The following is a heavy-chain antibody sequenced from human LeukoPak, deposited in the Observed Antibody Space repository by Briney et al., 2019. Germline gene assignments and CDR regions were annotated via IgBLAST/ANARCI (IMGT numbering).Heavy chain of an antibody. CDR3: ARGGYSSPLNFDY. CDR1: GYTFTSYD. V-gene: IGHV1-8*03. Sequence: ASVKVSCKASGYTFTSYDINWVRQATGQGLEWMGWMNPNSGNTGYAQKFQGRVTITRNTSISTAYMELSGLRSEDTAVYYCARGGYSSPLNFDYWGQGTLVTVSS. D-gene: IGHD6-13*01. CDR2: MNPNSGNT. J-gene: IGHJ4*02.